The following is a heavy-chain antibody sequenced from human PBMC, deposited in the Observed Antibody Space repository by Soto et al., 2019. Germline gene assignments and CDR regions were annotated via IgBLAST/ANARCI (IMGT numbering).Heavy chain of an antibody. J-gene: IGHJ6*03. Sequence: PSETLSLTCTVSGGSISSYDWSWIRQPPGKGLEWIGYIYYSGSTNYNPSLKSRVTISVDTSKNQFSLKLSSVTAADTAVYYCARVGGYYYYYMDVWGKGTTVTVSS. CDR2: IYYSGST. CDR1: GGSISSYD. CDR3: ARVGGYYYYYMDV. V-gene: IGHV4-59*01. D-gene: IGHD3-16*01.